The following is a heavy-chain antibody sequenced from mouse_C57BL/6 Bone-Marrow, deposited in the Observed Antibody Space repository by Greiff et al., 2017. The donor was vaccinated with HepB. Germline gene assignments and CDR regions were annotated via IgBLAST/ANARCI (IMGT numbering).Heavy chain of an antibody. CDR2: IRSKSNNYAT. CDR1: GFSFNTYA. V-gene: IGHV10-1*01. Sequence: EVHLVESGGGLVQPKGSLKLSCAASGFSFNTYAMNWVRQAPGKGLEWVARIRSKSNNYATYYADSVKDRLTISRDDSESMLYLQMNNLKTEDTAMYYCVRHGGLRRGFDYWGQGTTLTVSS. J-gene: IGHJ2*01. CDR3: VRHGGLRRGFDY. D-gene: IGHD2-4*01.